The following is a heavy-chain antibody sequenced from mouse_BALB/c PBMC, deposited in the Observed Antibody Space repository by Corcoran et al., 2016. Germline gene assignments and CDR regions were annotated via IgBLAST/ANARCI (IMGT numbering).Heavy chain of an antibody. J-gene: IGHJ3*01. V-gene: IGHV9-3-1*01. CDR1: GYTFTNYG. D-gene: IGHD2-3*01. CDR2: INTYTGEP. CDR3: ARLDYDGFAY. Sequence: QIQLVQSGPELKQPGETVKISCTASGYTFTNYGMNWVKQAPGKGLKWMGWINTYTGEPTYADDFKGRFAFSLETSASTAYLQINNLKNEDTATYCCARLDYDGFAYWGQGTLVTVSA.